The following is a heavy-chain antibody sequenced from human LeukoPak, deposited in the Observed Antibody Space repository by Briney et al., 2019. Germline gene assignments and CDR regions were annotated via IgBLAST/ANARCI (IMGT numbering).Heavy chain of an antibody. J-gene: IGHJ4*02. CDR3: ARMPSIAVAGTPYFDY. D-gene: IGHD6-19*01. Sequence: GGSLRLSCAASGFTFSSYAMHWVRQAPGKGLEWVAVISYDGSNKYYADSVKGRFTISRDNSKNTLYLQMNSLRAEDTAVYYCARMPSIAVAGTPYFDYWGQGTLVTVSS. CDR1: GFTFSSYA. V-gene: IGHV3-30-3*01. CDR2: ISYDGSNK.